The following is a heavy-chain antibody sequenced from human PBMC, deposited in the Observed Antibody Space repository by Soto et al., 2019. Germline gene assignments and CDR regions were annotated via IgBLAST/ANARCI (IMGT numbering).Heavy chain of an antibody. CDR1: GGSVSSGSYY. V-gene: IGHV4-61*01. D-gene: IGHD3-22*01. CDR3: ARTYYYDSSGYYYGRGFDY. J-gene: IGHJ4*02. Sequence: PSETLSLTCTVSGGSVSSGSYYWSWIRQPPGKGLEWIGYIYYSGSTNYNPSLKSRVTISVDTSKNQFSLKLSSVTAADTAVYYCARTYYYDSSGYYYGRGFDYWGQGTLVTVSS. CDR2: IYYSGST.